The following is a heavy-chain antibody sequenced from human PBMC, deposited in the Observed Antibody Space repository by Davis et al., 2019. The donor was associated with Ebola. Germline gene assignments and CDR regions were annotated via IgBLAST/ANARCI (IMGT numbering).Heavy chain of an antibody. V-gene: IGHV3-74*01. D-gene: IGHD5-18*01. CDR2: ANSDGSTT. CDR1: GFTFITYW. CDR3: SREVRGGFSPMDL. Sequence: PGGPLRLSCAASGFTFITYWMHWVRQAPGKGLEWVSRANSDGSTTGYGDSVKGRFTISRDNARNTLYLQMNSLRAEDTAVYYCSREVRGGFSPMDLWGTGTTVTVSS. J-gene: IGHJ6*04.